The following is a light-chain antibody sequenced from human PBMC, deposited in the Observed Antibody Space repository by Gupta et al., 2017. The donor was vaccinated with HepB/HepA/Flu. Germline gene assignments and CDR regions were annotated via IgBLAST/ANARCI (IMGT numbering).Light chain of an antibody. CDR3: SSYTSSSAQVV. CDR1: SSDVTNYNY. Sequence: HSALTHPASVSGSPGQSSTSSCTGTSSDVTNYNYVSWYQQHPGKAPKLIIDDVSDRPSGVSNRFAGSKAGNTASLTISGLQAEDEALYHGSSYTSSSAQVVFGGGTKLTVL. CDR2: DVS. J-gene: IGLJ2*01. V-gene: IGLV2-14*03.